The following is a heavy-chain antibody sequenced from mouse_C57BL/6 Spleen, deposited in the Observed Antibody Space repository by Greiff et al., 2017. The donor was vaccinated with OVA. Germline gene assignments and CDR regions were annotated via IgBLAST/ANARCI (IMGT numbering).Heavy chain of an antibody. Sequence: EVKLVESGGGLVKPGGSLKLSCAASGFTFSDYGMHWVRQAPEKGLEWVAYISSGSSTIYNADTVTGRFTISRDNAKNTLFLQMTSLRSEDTAMYCCARGDYWYFDVWGTGTTVTVSS. J-gene: IGHJ1*03. CDR3: ARGDYWYFDV. CDR2: ISSGSSTI. CDR1: GFTFSDYG. V-gene: IGHV5-17*01.